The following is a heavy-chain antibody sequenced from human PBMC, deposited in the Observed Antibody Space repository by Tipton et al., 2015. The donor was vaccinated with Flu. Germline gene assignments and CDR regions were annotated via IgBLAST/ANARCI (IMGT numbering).Heavy chain of an antibody. CDR1: GFTFEDYA. V-gene: IGHV3-9*01. D-gene: IGHD3-3*01. CDR2: ISGSGRST. CDR3: AKGYYDFWSGYRGFYFDL. J-gene: IGHJ4*02. Sequence: SLRLSCAASGFTFEDYAMHWVRQAPGKGLEWVSGISGSGRSTSYAGPVKGRFTISSDNSKNTLFLQMNSLRAEDTALYYCAKGYYDFWSGYRGFYFDLWGQGTLVTVSS.